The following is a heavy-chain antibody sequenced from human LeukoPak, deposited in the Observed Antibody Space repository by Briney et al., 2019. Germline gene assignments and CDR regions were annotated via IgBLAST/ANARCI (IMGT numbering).Heavy chain of an antibody. V-gene: IGHV3-21*01. CDR3: AKLNYYDSSGRDY. CDR2: ISTSSTYI. J-gene: IGHJ4*02. CDR1: GFTFSNCN. D-gene: IGHD3-22*01. Sequence: GGSLRLSCAASGFTFSNCNMNWVRQAPGKGLEWVSYISTSSTYIYYADSVKGRFTISRDNAKNSLYLQMNSLRAEDTAVYYCAKLNYYDSSGRDYWGQGTLVTVSS.